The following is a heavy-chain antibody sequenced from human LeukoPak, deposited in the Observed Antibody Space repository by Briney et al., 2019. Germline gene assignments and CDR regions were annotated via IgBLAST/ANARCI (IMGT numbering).Heavy chain of an antibody. D-gene: IGHD2-2*01. Sequence: SQTLSLTWTVSGGSISSGDYYWSWIRQPPGKGLEWIGYIYYSGSTYYNPSLKSRVTISVDTFKNQFSLKLSSVTAADTAVYYCARERWHVVVPARPQGEWYFDLWGRGTLVTVSS. CDR3: ARERWHVVVPARPQGEWYFDL. V-gene: IGHV4-30-4*08. CDR2: IYYSGST. J-gene: IGHJ2*01. CDR1: GGSISSGDYY.